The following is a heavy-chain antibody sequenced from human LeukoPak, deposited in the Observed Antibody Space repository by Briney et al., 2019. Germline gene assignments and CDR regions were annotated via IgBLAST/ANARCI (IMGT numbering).Heavy chain of an antibody. CDR1: GYTFTSYY. CDR2: INPSGGST. CDR3: ARARWELLEGYYFDY. J-gene: IGHJ4*02. Sequence: ASVKVSCKASGYTFTSYYMHWVRQAPGQGLEWMGIINPSGGSTGYAQKFQGRVTMTRDTSTSTVYMELSSLRSEGTAVYYCARARWELLEGYYFDYWGQGTLVTVSS. V-gene: IGHV1-46*01. D-gene: IGHD1-26*01.